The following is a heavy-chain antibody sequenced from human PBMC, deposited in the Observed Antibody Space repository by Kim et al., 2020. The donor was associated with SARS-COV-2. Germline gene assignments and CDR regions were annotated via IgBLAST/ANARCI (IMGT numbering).Heavy chain of an antibody. CDR2: IGGIDGDT. V-gene: IGHV3-23*01. CDR3: ARRPGTAAAGTAPFDP. D-gene: IGHD6-13*01. J-gene: IGHJ5*02. CDR1: GFTFGIYA. Sequence: GGSLRLSCAASGFTFGIYAMSWVRQAPGKGLEWVSTIGGIDGDTFYADSVKGRFTISRDNSKNTLYLHMISLRAEDTAMYYCARRPGTAAAGTAPFDPWGQGTLVTVSS.